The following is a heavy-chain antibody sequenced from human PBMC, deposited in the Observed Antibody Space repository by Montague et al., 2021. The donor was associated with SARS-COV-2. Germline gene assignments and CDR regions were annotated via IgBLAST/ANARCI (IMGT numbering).Heavy chain of an antibody. V-gene: IGHV3-30*18. CDR2: ISYDGSNK. CDR1: GFTFSSYG. D-gene: IGHD5-12*01. CDR3: AKERDIVAYFDY. J-gene: IGHJ4*02. Sequence: LRLSFAASGFTFSSYGMHWVRQAPGKGLEWVAVISYDGSNKYYADSVKGRFTISRDNSKNTLYLQMNSLRAEDTAVYYCAKERDIVAYFDYWGQGTLVTVSS.